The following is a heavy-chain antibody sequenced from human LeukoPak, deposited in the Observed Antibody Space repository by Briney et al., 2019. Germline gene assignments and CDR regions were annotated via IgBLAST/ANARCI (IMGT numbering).Heavy chain of an antibody. V-gene: IGHV3-48*03. CDR3: ARDRIQLWLRGPYFDY. J-gene: IGHJ4*02. CDR2: ISSSGSTI. CDR1: GFTCSSYE. Sequence: GGSLTLPCAASGFTCSSYEMKWLRQAPGKGREWVSYISSSGSTIYYADSVKGRFTISRYNAKNSLYLKMNSLRAEDTAVYYCARDRIQLWLRGPYFDYWGQGTLVTVSS. D-gene: IGHD5-18*01.